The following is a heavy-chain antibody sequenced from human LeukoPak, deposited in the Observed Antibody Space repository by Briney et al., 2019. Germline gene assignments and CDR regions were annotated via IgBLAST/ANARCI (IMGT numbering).Heavy chain of an antibody. D-gene: IGHD3-22*01. V-gene: IGHV4-34*01. Sequence: PSETLSLTCAVYGGSFSGYYWSWIRQPPGKGLEWIGEINHSGSTNYNPSLKSRVTISVDTSKNQFSLKLSSVTAADTAVYYCARGPDYDSSGYYYYFDYWGQGTLVIVSS. CDR3: ARGPDYDSSGYYYYFDY. CDR2: INHSGST. CDR1: GGSFSGYY. J-gene: IGHJ4*02.